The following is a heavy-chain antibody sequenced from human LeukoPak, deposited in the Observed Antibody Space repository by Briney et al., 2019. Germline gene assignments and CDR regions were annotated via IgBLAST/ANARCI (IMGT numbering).Heavy chain of an antibody. J-gene: IGHJ6*02. V-gene: IGHV4-59*01. D-gene: IGHD6-19*01. CDR3: ARDQPAVAGTTTVMDV. Sequence: TPSETLSRTCTVSGGSTRSYYWSWIRQPPGKGLEWIGYIYYSGSTNYNPSLKSRVTISVDTSKNQFSLKLSSVTAADTAVYYCARDQPAVAGTTTVMDVWGQGTTVTASS. CDR1: GGSTRSYY. CDR2: IYYSGST.